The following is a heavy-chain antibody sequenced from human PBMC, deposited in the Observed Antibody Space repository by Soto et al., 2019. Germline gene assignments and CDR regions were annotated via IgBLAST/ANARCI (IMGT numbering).Heavy chain of an antibody. CDR2: IYSGGST. Sequence: PGGSLRLSCAASGFTVSSNYMSWVRQAPGKGLEWVSVIYSGGSTYYADSVKGRFTISRDNSKNTLYLQMNSLRAEDTAVYYCARVRGVIPSYYYYGMDVWGQGTTVTVSS. D-gene: IGHD3-10*01. CDR3: ARVRGVIPSYYYYGMDV. J-gene: IGHJ6*02. V-gene: IGHV3-53*01. CDR1: GFTVSSNY.